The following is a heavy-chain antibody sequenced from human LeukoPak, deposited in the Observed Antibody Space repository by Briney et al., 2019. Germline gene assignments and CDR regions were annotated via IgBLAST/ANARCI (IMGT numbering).Heavy chain of an antibody. J-gene: IGHJ6*03. CDR2: INYGGDT. D-gene: IGHD1-1*01. Sequence: PSETLSLTCGGDGGSFSGYDWTWVRQPPGKGLEWIGQINYGGDTNYNPSLKSRVTISVGTSKNQFSLKVTSVTAADTAVYYCARGLGWKVTPMGLFYMDVWGEGATVTVSS. CDR1: GGSFSGYD. CDR3: ARGLGWKVTPMGLFYMDV. V-gene: IGHV4-34*01.